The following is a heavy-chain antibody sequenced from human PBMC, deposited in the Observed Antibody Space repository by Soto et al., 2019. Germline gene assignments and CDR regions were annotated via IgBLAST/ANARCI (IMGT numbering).Heavy chain of an antibody. D-gene: IGHD2-2*03. CDR1: GFSFTNHW. J-gene: IGHJ3*01. CDR2: IKQDVGET. V-gene: IGHV3-7*03. Sequence: EMQLEESGGGLFQPGGSRRLSCEASGFSFTNHWMSCVRQASGKGLEWLDNIKQDVGETYYLESVKGRFSISRDTAKDSVYLQMSCLRAEDTAAYYCARNGFHRDAIELGGQGTLVTVSS. CDR3: ARNGFHRDAIEL.